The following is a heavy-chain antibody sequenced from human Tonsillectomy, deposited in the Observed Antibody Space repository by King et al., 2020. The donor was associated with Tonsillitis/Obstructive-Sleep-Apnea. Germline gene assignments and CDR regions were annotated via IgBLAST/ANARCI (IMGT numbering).Heavy chain of an antibody. D-gene: IGHD3-10*01. Sequence: QLVQSGAEVKKPGSSVKVSCKASGGTFSSYAISWVRQAPGQGLEWMGGSIPIFGTANYARKFQGRVTITADESTSTAYMELSSLRSEDTAVYYCARDSITMVQGENGGAGYWGQGTLVTVSS. CDR1: GGTFSSYA. CDR2: SIPIFGTA. V-gene: IGHV1-69*01. J-gene: IGHJ4*02. CDR3: ARDSITMVQGENGGAGY.